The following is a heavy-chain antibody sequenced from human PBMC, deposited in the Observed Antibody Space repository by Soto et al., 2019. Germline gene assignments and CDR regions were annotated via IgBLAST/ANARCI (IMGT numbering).Heavy chain of an antibody. CDR3: ARDTYCSGGSCYRDENWFDP. V-gene: IGHV1-69*13. D-gene: IGHD2-15*01. CDR2: IIPIFGTA. J-gene: IGHJ5*02. Sequence: ASVKVSCKASGGTFSSYAISWVRQAPGQGLEWMGGIIPIFGTANYAQKFQGRVTITADESTSTAYMELSSLRSEDTAVYYCARDTYCSGGSCYRDENWFDPWGQGTLVTVS. CDR1: GGTFSSYA.